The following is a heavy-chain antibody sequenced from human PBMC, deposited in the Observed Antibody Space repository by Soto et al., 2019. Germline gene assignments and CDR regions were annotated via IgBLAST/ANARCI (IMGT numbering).Heavy chain of an antibody. CDR2: MHYTGFS. D-gene: IGHD6-25*01. V-gene: IGHV4-59*02. CDR3: ARDRRQLAHYGMDV. CDR1: GDSVTSHY. Sequence: SETLSLTCSFSGDSVTSHYLTWIRQSPEKGLEWIGYMHYTGFSHYNPSLKSRLTISVDRSKNQFTLQLTSVTVADTAVYYCARDRRQLAHYGMDVWGQGTTVTVSS. J-gene: IGHJ6*02.